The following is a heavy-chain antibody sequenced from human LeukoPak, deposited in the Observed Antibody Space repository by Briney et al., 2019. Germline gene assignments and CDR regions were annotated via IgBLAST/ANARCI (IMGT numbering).Heavy chain of an antibody. V-gene: IGHV3-53*01. CDR3: ARGITMVRSRSYYYGMDV. D-gene: IGHD3-10*01. CDR1: GFNFNSYT. J-gene: IGHJ6*02. Sequence: GGSLRLSCAASGFNFNSYTMNWVRQAPGKGLEWVSVIYSGGSTYYADSVKGRFTISRDNSKNTLYLQMNSLRAEDTAVYYCARGITMVRSRSYYYGMDVWGQGTTVTVSS. CDR2: IYSGGST.